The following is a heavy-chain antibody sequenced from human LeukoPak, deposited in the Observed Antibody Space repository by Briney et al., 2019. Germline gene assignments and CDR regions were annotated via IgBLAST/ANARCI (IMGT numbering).Heavy chain of an antibody. V-gene: IGHV4-38-2*02. J-gene: IGHJ6*03. CDR2: IYHSGST. Sequence: SETLSLACTVSGYSISSGYYWGWIRQPPGKGLEWIGSIYHSGSTYYNPSLKSRVTISVDTSKNQFSLKLSSVTAADTAVYYCARHTTYYYGSGSYSGYYYMDVWGKGTTVTISS. CDR1: GYSISSGYY. CDR3: ARHTTYYYGSGSYSGYYYMDV. D-gene: IGHD3-10*01.